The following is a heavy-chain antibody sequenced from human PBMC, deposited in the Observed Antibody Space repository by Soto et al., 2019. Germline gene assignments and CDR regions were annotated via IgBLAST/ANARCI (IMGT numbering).Heavy chain of an antibody. J-gene: IGHJ6*02. CDR2: IYYSGST. D-gene: IGHD2-2*02. V-gene: IGHV4-39*01. Sequence: QLQLQESGPGLVKPSETLSLTCTVSGGSISSSSYYWGWIRQPPGKGLEWIGNIYYSGSTYYNPSLKSRVTISVDTSKNQLSLKLSSVTAADTAVYYCARNGKEYQPLYEESYYYYGMDVWGQGTTVTVSS. CDR1: GGSISSSSYY. CDR3: ARNGKEYQPLYEESYYYYGMDV.